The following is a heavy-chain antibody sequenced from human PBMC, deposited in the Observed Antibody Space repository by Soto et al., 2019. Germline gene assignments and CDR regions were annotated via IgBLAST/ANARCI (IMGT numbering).Heavy chain of an antibody. CDR2: ISAYNGNT. V-gene: IGHV1-18*04. CDR1: GYTFTSYG. Sequence: ASVKVSCKASGYTFTSYGISWVRQAPGQGLERMGWISAYNGNTNYAQKLQGRVTMTTDTSTSTAYMELRSLRSDDTAVYYCARTHPGIAASSARYWGQGTLVTVSS. J-gene: IGHJ4*02. D-gene: IGHD6-13*01. CDR3: ARTHPGIAASSARY.